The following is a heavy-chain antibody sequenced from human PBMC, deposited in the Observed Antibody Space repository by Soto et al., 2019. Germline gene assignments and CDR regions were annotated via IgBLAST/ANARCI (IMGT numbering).Heavy chain of an antibody. CDR1: GYSISRGYY. J-gene: IGHJ5*02. Sequence: SETLSLTCAVSGYSISRGYYWGWIRQPPGKGLEWIGSIYHSGSTYYNPSLKSRVTISVDTSKNQFSLKLSSVTAADTAVYYCARGIGGYFGLGRRNWFVPPGPGTLVT. CDR3: ARGIGGYFGLGRRNWFVP. V-gene: IGHV4-38-2*01. CDR2: IYHSGST. D-gene: IGHD5-12*01.